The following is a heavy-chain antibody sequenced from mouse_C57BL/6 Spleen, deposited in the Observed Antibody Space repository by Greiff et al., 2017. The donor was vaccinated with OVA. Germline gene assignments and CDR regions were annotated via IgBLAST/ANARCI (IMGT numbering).Heavy chain of an antibody. CDR1: GFTFSDYG. CDR2: ISSGSSTI. D-gene: IGHD4-1*01. V-gene: IGHV5-17*01. CDR3: GREDWDWYFDV. J-gene: IGHJ1*03. Sequence: EVKLVESGGGLVKPGGSLKLSCAASGFTFSDYGMHWVRQAPEKGLEWVAYISSGSSTIYYADTVKGRFTISRDNAKNTLFLQMTSLRSEDTAMYYCGREDWDWYFDVWGTGTTVTVSS.